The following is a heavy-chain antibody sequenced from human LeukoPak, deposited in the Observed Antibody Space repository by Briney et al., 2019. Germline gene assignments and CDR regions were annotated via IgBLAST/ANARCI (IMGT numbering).Heavy chain of an antibody. CDR1: GFTFSSYG. CDR3: TIDLMTGFSSGWHLAY. Sequence: PGGSLRLSCAASGFTFSSYGMHWVRQAPGKGLEWVAVIWYDGSNKYYADPVKGRFTISRDNSKNTLYLQMNSLRAEDTAVYYCTIDLMTGFSSGWHLAYWGQGTLVTVSS. CDR2: IWYDGSNK. D-gene: IGHD6-19*01. J-gene: IGHJ4*02. V-gene: IGHV3-33*01.